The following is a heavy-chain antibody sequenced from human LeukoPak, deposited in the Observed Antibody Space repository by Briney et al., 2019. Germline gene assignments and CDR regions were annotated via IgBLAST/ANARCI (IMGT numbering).Heavy chain of an antibody. J-gene: IGHJ4*02. V-gene: IGHV4-31*03. CDR3: ARATSTYYDSSGYYSHFDY. Sequence: PSETLSLTCTVSGGSNSSGGYYWSWIRQHPGKGLEWIGYIYYSGSTYYNPSLKSRVTISVDTSKNQFSLKLSSVTAADTAVYYCARATSTYYDSSGYYSHFDYWGQGTLVTVSS. CDR1: GGSNSSGGYY. D-gene: IGHD3-22*01. CDR2: IYYSGST.